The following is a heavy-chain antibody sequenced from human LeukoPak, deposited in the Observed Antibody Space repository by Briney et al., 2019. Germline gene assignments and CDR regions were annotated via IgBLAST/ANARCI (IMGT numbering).Heavy chain of an antibody. Sequence: PSETLSLTCTVSGGSISNYYGSWIRQPPGKGREWIRCIYYSGNTNYNPSLKSRVIISVDTSKNQFSLKLGSVTAADTALYYCARRGIAAAGYDYWGQRTLVTVSS. V-gene: IGHV4-59*08. J-gene: IGHJ4*02. D-gene: IGHD6-13*01. CDR3: ARRGIAAAGYDY. CDR2: IYYSGNT. CDR1: GGSISNYY.